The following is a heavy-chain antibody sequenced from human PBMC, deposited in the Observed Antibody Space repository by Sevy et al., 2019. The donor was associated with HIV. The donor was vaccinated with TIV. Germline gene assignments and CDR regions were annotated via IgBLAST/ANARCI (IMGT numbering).Heavy chain of an antibody. D-gene: IGHD3-16*01. V-gene: IGHV4-39*01. Sequence: SETLSLTCTVSGGSISSSSYYWGWIRQPPGKGLEWIGSIYYSGSTYYNPSLKSRVTISVDTSKNQFSRKLSSVTAADTAVYYCARHSRWGESDYFDYWGQGTLVTVSS. CDR2: IYYSGST. CDR1: GGSISSSSYY. J-gene: IGHJ4*02. CDR3: ARHSRWGESDYFDY.